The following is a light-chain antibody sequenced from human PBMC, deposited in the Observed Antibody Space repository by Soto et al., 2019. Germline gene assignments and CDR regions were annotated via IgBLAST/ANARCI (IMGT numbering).Light chain of an antibody. V-gene: IGKV1-39*01. CDR2: AAS. Sequence: DIQLTQSPSFLSASVGDRITITCRASQGISSYLAWYQQKPGKAPKLLIYAASTLQSGVPSRFSGSGSGTDFTLTISSLQPEDFATYFCQQSYITPAGFGGGTKVDIK. J-gene: IGKJ4*01. CDR3: QQSYITPAG. CDR1: QGISSY.